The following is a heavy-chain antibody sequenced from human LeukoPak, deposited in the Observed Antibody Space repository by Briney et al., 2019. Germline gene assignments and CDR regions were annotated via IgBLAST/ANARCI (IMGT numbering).Heavy chain of an antibody. CDR2: INAGNGNT. J-gene: IGHJ4*02. CDR3: AREGIAARTYFDY. Sequence: ASVKVSCKASGYTFTSYAMRWVRQAPGQRLEWMGWINAGNGNTKYSQRFQGRVTITRDTSASTAYMELSSLRSEDTAVYYCAREGIAARTYFDYWGQGTLVTVSS. V-gene: IGHV1-3*01. CDR1: GYTFTSYA. D-gene: IGHD6-6*01.